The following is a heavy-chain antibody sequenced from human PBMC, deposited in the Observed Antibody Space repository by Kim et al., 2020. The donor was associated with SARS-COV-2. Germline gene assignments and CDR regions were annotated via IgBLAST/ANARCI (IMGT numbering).Heavy chain of an antibody. V-gene: IGHV1-18*01. D-gene: IGHD3-10*01. CDR2: ISAYNGNT. CDR3: AREGYYYGSGTYRPPNYYGMDV. Sequence: ASVKVSCKASGYTFISYGISWVRQAPGQGLEWMGWISAYNGNTNYARNLQGRVTMTTDTSRRTAYMELRSLRSDDTAVYYCAREGYYYGSGTYRPPNYYGMDVWGQGTTVTVSS. J-gene: IGHJ6*02. CDR1: GYTFISYG.